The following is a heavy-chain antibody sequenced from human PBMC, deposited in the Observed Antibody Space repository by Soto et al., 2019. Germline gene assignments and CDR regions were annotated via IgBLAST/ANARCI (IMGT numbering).Heavy chain of an antibody. V-gene: IGHV4-30-4*01. Sequence: QVQLQESGPGLVKPSQTLSLTCTVSGGSISSGDYYWSWIRQPPGKGLEWIGYIYYSGSTYYNPSLKSRVTISVDTSKHQFSLKLSSVTAADTAVYYCATSPYDFWSGPRGSGMDVWGQGTTVTVSS. J-gene: IGHJ6*02. CDR2: IYYSGST. CDR3: ATSPYDFWSGPRGSGMDV. CDR1: GGSISSGDYY. D-gene: IGHD3-3*01.